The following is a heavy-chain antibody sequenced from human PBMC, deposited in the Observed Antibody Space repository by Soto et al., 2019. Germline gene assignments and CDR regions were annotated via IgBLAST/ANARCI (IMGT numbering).Heavy chain of an antibody. J-gene: IGHJ4*02. CDR3: ARHDYGGFGL. Sequence: PSETLSLTCAVSGYSISSSNWWGWIRQPPGKGLEWIGYIYYSGTTYYNPSLKSRVTMSVDTSKNQFSLKLTSVTAVDTAVYYCARHDYGGFGLWGQGTLVTVSS. CDR1: GYSISSSNW. D-gene: IGHD4-17*01. CDR2: IYYSGTT. V-gene: IGHV4-28*01.